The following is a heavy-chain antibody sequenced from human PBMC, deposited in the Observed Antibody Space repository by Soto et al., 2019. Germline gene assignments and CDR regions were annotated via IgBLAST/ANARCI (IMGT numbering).Heavy chain of an antibody. CDR1: GFTFSSYA. CDR2: ISYDGSNK. J-gene: IGHJ4*02. D-gene: IGHD1-26*01. Sequence: QVQLVESGGGVVQPGRSLRLSCAASGFTFSSYAMQWVRQAPGKGLEWVAVISYDGSNKYYADSVKGRFTISRDNSKNTLYLQMNSLRAEDTAVYYCARDKVVGAVDYWGQGTLVTVSS. V-gene: IGHV3-30-3*01. CDR3: ARDKVVGAVDY.